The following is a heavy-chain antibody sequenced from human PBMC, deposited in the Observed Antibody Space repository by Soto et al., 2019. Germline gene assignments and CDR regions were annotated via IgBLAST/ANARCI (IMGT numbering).Heavy chain of an antibody. Sequence: PGGSLRVSCSASAFTFSSYAMSCLLQYTWKGLEWVSAISCSGGSTYYADSVKGRFTISRDNSKNTLYLQMNSLRAEDTAVYYCAKVKDYDSSGPFDYWGQGTLVTVSS. J-gene: IGHJ4*02. CDR3: AKVKDYDSSGPFDY. CDR1: AFTFSSYA. V-gene: IGHV3-23*01. D-gene: IGHD3-22*01. CDR2: ISCSGGST.